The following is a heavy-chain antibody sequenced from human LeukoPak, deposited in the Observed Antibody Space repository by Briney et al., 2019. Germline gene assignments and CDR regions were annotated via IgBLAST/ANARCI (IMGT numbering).Heavy chain of an antibody. Sequence: GGSLRLSCAASGFTFSSYAMSWVRQAPGKGLEWVSAISGSGGSTYYADSVKGRFTISRDNSKNTLYLQMNSLRAEDTAVYYCASRNKEIGVVPAAKEESYYYYGMDVWGQGTTVTVSS. CDR3: ASRNKEIGVVPAAKEESYYYYGMDV. CDR1: GFTFSSYA. D-gene: IGHD2-2*01. V-gene: IGHV3-23*01. J-gene: IGHJ6*02. CDR2: ISGSGGST.